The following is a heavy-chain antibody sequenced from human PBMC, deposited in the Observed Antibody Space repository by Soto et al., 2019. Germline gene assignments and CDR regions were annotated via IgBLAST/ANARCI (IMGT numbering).Heavy chain of an antibody. D-gene: IGHD1-26*01. CDR1: GFTFSTSA. V-gene: IGHV1-58*01. CDR3: EADVGGYTYGLARH. Sequence: ASVKVSCKTSGFTFSTSAVHLVRQARGHLLQLIVWIDVGILNANYSQMLQERFTISMYVSTITSYIELSSVRPEDTAVYYCEADVGGYTYGLARHWGPGTLVTVSS. CDR2: IDVGILNA. J-gene: IGHJ4*02.